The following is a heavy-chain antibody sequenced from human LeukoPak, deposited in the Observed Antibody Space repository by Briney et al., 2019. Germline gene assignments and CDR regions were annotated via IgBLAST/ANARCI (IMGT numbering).Heavy chain of an antibody. V-gene: IGHV1-18*01. J-gene: IGHJ4*02. CDR3: ARGDDILTGYFPN. Sequence: ASVKVSCRASGYTFTNYAIIWLRQAPGQGLEWMGRISAYNGNTNYAQKLQGRVTMTTDTSTSTAYMELRSLRSDDTAVYYCARGDDILTGYFPNWGQGTLVTVSS. D-gene: IGHD3-9*01. CDR2: ISAYNGNT. CDR1: GYTFTNYA.